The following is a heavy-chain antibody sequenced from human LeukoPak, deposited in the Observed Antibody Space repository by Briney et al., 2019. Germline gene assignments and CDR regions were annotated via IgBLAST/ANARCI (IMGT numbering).Heavy chain of an antibody. CDR1: GFTFSSYG. CDR3: ARQYSSTSYYYYYHMDV. CDR2: IWYHGSNK. J-gene: IGHJ6*03. Sequence: GGSLRLSCAASGFTFSSYGMHWVRQAPGKGLEWVAFIWYHGSNKYHADSVKGRFTISRDNSKNTLYLQMNSLRAEDTALYYCARQYSSTSYYYYYHMDVWGKGTTVTVSS. V-gene: IGHV3-30*02. D-gene: IGHD6-13*01.